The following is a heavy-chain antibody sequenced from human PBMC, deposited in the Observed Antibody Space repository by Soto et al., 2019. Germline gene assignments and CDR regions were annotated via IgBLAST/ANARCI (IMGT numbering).Heavy chain of an antibody. CDR1: GFTFRSYS. V-gene: IGHV3-21*01. J-gene: IGHJ4*02. D-gene: IGHD2-2*01. CDR3: ARDLVVPGH. CDR2: ISSSSSYI. Sequence: NPGGALRLSCAASGFTFRSYSINWVRQAPGKGLEWVSSISSSSSYIYYADSVKGRFTISRDNAKNSPYLQMNSLRAEDTAVYYCARDLVVPGHWGQGTLVTVSS.